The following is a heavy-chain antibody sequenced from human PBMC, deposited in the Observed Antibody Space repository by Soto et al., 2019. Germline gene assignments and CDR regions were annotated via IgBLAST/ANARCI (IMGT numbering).Heavy chain of an antibody. CDR3: ARDVVTAVAGSVNWFDP. D-gene: IGHD6-19*01. CDR1: GFSLRTYG. Sequence: QVQLVESGGGVVQSGRSLTLSCAASGFSLRTYGIHWIRRAPGKGLEWVAFIRYDGTKKFYANSVKGRSTISKDNSNNILYLQMSDLRAEDTAVYYCARDVVTAVAGSVNWFDPWGQGTLVTVSS. J-gene: IGHJ5*02. V-gene: IGHV3-33*01. CDR2: IRYDGTKK.